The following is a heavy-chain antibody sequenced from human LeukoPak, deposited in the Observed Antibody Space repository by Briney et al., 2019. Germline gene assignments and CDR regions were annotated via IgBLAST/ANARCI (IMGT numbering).Heavy chain of an antibody. Sequence: SETLSLTCTVSGGSISSYYWSWIRQPAGKGLEWIGRIYTSGSTYYNPSLKSRVTISVDTSKNQFSLKLSSVTAADTAVYYCASNWGRGDLYFDYWGQGTLVTVSS. V-gene: IGHV4-4*07. CDR3: ASNWGRGDLYFDY. CDR2: IYTSGST. D-gene: IGHD7-27*01. CDR1: GGSISSYY. J-gene: IGHJ4*02.